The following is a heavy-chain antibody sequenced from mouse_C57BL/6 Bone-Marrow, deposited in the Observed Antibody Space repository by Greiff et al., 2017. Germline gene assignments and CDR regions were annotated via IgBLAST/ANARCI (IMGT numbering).Heavy chain of an antibody. CDR3: ARDGYYGYFDV. V-gene: IGHV2-6*01. Sequence: QVQLQQSGPGLVAPSQSLSITCTVSGFSLTSYGVDWVRQSPGTGLEWLGVIWGVGSTNYTSALKSRLSISKDNSMSQVFLKMNSLQTDDTAMYYCARDGYYGYFDVWGTGTTVTVSS. CDR1: GFSLTSYG. J-gene: IGHJ1*03. D-gene: IGHD2-2*01. CDR2: IWGVGST.